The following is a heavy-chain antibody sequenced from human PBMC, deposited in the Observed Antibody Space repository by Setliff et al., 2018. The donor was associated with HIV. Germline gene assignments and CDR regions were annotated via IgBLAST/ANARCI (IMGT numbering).Heavy chain of an antibody. V-gene: IGHV4-61*02. Sequence: SETLSLTCTVSGDSISSGNYYWTWIRQPAGKALEWIGRITNTGATEYNPSLKSRVTVSVDTSQNQFSLELTSVTAADTATYFCSRGPPFDRWGRGTLVTVSS. J-gene: IGHJ2*01. CDR3: SRGPPFDR. CDR1: GDSISSGNYY. CDR2: ITNTGAT.